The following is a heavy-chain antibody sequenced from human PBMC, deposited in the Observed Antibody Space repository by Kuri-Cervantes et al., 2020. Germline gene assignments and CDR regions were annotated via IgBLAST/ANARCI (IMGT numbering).Heavy chain of an antibody. CDR1: GYTFTSYG. V-gene: IGHV1-18*01. CDR3: ARVGEYYYDSSGYSFDY. Sequence: ASVKVSCKASGYTFTSYGISWVRQAPGQGLEWMGWISAYNGNTNYAQKLQGRVTMTTDTSTSTVYMELSSLRSEDTAVYYCARVGEYYYDSSGYSFDYWGQGTLVTVSS. D-gene: IGHD3-22*01. CDR2: ISAYNGNT. J-gene: IGHJ4*02.